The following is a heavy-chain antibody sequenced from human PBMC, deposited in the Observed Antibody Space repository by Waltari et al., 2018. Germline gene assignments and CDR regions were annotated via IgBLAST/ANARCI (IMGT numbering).Heavy chain of an antibody. D-gene: IGHD3-22*01. Sequence: EVQLVESGGGLVQPGRSLRLSCAAPGFTLVDYAMHWVRQAPGNGVGWVAGINWNSASIGYGDSVKGRFIISRDNARNFLYLQMNSLTTEDTALYYCVKKNDEVYDRNGLVYDAFDMWGQGTMVTVSS. CDR1: GFTLVDYA. CDR2: INWNSASI. CDR3: VKKNDEVYDRNGLVYDAFDM. J-gene: IGHJ3*02. V-gene: IGHV3-9*01.